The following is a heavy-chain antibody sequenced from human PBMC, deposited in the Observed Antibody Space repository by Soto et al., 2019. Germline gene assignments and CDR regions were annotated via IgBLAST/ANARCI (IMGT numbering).Heavy chain of an antibody. CDR2: IWDDGGNK. D-gene: IGHD1-26*01. V-gene: IGHV3-33*01. Sequence: QAQLEESGGGVVQPGTSLRLSCSASSFSFSSSGMHWVRQPPGKGLEWVAAIWDDGGNKYYADSVRGRFTISRDNSKNTRFLQMTSLRAENTALYYCARSSGSYFAAFYDTWGQGTLVTVSS. CDR3: ARSSGSYFAAFYDT. CDR1: SFSFSSSG. J-gene: IGHJ4*02.